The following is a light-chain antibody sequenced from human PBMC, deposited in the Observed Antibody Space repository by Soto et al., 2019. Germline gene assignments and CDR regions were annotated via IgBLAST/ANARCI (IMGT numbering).Light chain of an antibody. CDR1: SGHSSYA. CDR2: LNSDGSH. Sequence: QPVLTQSPSASTSLGASVKLTCTLSSGHSSYAIAWHEQQPEKGPRHLMKLNSDGSHGKGDGIPDRFSGSSSGAERYLTISSLQSEDEADYYCQTWGTGIRVFGGGTKLTVL. V-gene: IGLV4-69*01. J-gene: IGLJ3*02. CDR3: QTWGTGIRV.